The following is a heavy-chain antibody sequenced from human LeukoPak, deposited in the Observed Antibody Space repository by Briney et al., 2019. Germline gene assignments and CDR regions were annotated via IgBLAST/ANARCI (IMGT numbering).Heavy chain of an antibody. D-gene: IGHD1-26*01. Sequence: ASVKVSCKSSGYTFISYAMHWVRQAPGQRLEWMGWMNAGNGNTKYSRKFQGRVTITRDTSASTAYMELSSLKSEDMAVYYCARGKRSGSYYKASDYWGQGTLVTVSS. V-gene: IGHV1-3*03. CDR3: ARGKRSGSYYKASDY. CDR1: GYTFISYA. J-gene: IGHJ4*02. CDR2: MNAGNGNT.